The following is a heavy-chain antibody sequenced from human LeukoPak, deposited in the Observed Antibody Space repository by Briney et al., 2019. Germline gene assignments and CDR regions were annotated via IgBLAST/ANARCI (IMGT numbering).Heavy chain of an antibody. CDR2: ISYDGSNK. CDR3: ASGRGGIAAAGTFVPRSKDPVDV. CDR1: GFRFSDFW. V-gene: IGHV3-30*03. D-gene: IGHD6-13*01. Sequence: TGGSLRLSCTASGFRFSDFWMHWVRQAPGKGLEWVAVISYDGSNKYYADSVKGRFTISRDNSKNTLYLQMNSLRAEDTAVYYCASGRGGIAAAGTFVPRSKDPVDVWGQGTTVTVSS. J-gene: IGHJ6*02.